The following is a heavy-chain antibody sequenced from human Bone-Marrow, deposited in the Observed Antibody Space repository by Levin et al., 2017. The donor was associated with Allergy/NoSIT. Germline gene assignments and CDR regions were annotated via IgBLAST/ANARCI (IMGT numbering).Heavy chain of an antibody. CDR2: MNSNSGVT. CDR1: GYSFTAYY. D-gene: IGHD6-13*01. CDR3: TRGTGSSWFDP. Sequence: GESLKISCKASGYSFTAYYIHWVRQAPGQGLEWMGWMNSNSGVTKYAQRFQDTVTMTRDTSITTAYMELNRLTSDDTAVYYCTRGTGSSWFDPWGQGTLVTVSS. V-gene: IGHV1-2*02. J-gene: IGHJ5*02.